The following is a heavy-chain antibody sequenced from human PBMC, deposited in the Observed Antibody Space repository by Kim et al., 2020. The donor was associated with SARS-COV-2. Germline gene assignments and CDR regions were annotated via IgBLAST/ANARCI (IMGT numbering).Heavy chain of an antibody. D-gene: IGHD2-15*01. CDR2: IIPIFGTA. Sequence: SVKVSCKASGGTFSSYAISWVRQAPGQGLEWMGGIIPIFGTANYAQKFQGRVTITADESTSTAYMELSSLRSDDTAVYYCATEYCSGGSCRFDYWGQGTLVTVSS. CDR3: ATEYCSGGSCRFDY. CDR1: GGTFSSYA. V-gene: IGHV1-69*13. J-gene: IGHJ4*02.